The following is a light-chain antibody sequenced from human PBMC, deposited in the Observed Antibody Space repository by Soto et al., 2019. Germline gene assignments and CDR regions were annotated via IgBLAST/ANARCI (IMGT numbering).Light chain of an antibody. Sequence: ETVLTQSPGTLSLSPGVRATLSCRASQSVSSNYLAWYQHIPGQAPRLLIYGASTRATGIPDRFSGSGSGIDFTLTISRLEPEDFAVYYCQQFDRSLPSWTFGQGTKVE. J-gene: IGKJ1*01. CDR3: QQFDRSLPSWT. CDR1: QSVSSNY. CDR2: GAS. V-gene: IGKV3-20*01.